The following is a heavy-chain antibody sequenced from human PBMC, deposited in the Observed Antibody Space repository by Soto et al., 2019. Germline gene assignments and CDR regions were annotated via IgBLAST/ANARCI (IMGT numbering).Heavy chain of an antibody. J-gene: IGHJ5*02. Sequence: QVQLVQSGAEVKKPGSSVKVSCKASGGTFSSYAISWVRQAPGQGLEWMGGIIPIFGTANYAQKFQGRVTITADESTSTAYMELSSLRSEHTAVYYCARYGRYCSSTSCYTNWFDPWGQVTLVTVSS. CDR3: ARYGRYCSSTSCYTNWFDP. V-gene: IGHV1-69*01. D-gene: IGHD2-2*02. CDR2: IIPIFGTA. CDR1: GGTFSSYA.